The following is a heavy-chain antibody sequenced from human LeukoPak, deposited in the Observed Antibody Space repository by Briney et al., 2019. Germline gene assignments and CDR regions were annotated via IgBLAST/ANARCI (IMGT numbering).Heavy chain of an antibody. CDR1: GGTFSSYA. CDR3: AREVGRLWFGDPIIRSWYFDL. D-gene: IGHD3-10*01. J-gene: IGHJ2*01. V-gene: IGHV1-69*04. Sequence: GASVKVSCKASGGTFSSYAISWVRQAPGQGLEWMGRIIPILGVANYAQKFQGRVTITADKSTSTAYMELSSLRSEDTAVYYCAREVGRLWFGDPIIRSWYFDLWGRGTLVTVSS. CDR2: IIPILGVA.